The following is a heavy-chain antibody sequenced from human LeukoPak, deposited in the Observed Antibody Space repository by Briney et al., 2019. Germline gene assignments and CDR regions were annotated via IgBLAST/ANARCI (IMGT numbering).Heavy chain of an antibody. CDR3: ARGGPAPHRITLIVVASSTDAFDI. CDR2: ISAYNGDT. J-gene: IGHJ3*02. V-gene: IGHV1-18*01. CDR1: GYTFTSCG. Sequence: ASVKVSCKASGYTFTSCGISCVREAPGQGLEWRGWISAYNGDTHYAQKPEGRVTITTEPSTRTAYMGLRSMRSDDTAVYYCARGGPAPHRITLIVVASSTDAFDIWGQGTMVTVSS. D-gene: IGHD3-22*01.